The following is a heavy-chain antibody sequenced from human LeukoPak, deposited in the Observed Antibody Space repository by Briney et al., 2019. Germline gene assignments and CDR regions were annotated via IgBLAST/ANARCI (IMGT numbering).Heavy chain of an antibody. Sequence: GGSLRLSCAASGFTFSSYSMNWVRQAPGKGLEWVSYISSSSSTIYYADSVKGRFTISRDNAKNSLYLQMNSLRAEDTAVYYCARQYSSSSGYYYMDVWGKGTTVTVSS. J-gene: IGHJ6*03. D-gene: IGHD6-6*01. CDR3: ARQYSSSSGYYYMDV. CDR2: ISSSSSTI. CDR1: GFTFSSYS. V-gene: IGHV3-48*01.